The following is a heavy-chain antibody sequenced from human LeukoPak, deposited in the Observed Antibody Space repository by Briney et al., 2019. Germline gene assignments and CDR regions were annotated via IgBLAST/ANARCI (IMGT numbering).Heavy chain of an antibody. D-gene: IGHD2-2*01. CDR3: AGVPAAGSLYNWFDP. V-gene: IGHV4-59*08. J-gene: IGHJ5*02. Sequence: SETLSLPCTVSGGSISSYYWSWIRQPPGKGLEWIGYIYYSGSTNYNPSLKSRVTISVDTSKNQFSLKLSSVTAADTAVYYCAGVPAAGSLYNWFDPWGQGTLVTVSS. CDR2: IYYSGST. CDR1: GGSISSYY.